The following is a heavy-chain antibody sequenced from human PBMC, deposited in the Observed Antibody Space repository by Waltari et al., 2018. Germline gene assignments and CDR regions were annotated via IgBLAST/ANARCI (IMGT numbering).Heavy chain of an antibody. V-gene: IGHV4-61*02. CDR3: ARLSSGWSQYWYFDL. CDR2: IYTSGST. J-gene: IGHJ2*01. CDR1: GGSISSGSYY. Sequence: QVQLQESGPGLVKPSQTLSLTCTVSGGSISSGSYYWSWIRQPAGKGLEWIGRIYTSGSTNYNPSLKSRVTISVDTSKNQFSLKLSSVTAADTAVYYCARLSSGWSQYWYFDLWGRGTLVTVSS. D-gene: IGHD6-19*01.